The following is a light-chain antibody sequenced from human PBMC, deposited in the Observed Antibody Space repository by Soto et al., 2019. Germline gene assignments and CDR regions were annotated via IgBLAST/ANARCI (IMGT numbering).Light chain of an antibody. V-gene: IGLV2-23*02. CDR2: EVD. CDR1: SSDIGSYTL. Sequence: SSLTRPASGTGLPGGLSRITKNRTSSDIGSYTLVSWYQQHPGKAPKVMIYEVDKWPSGVSTRFSGSRSGNTASLTISGLQAEDEADYFCCSYAGGFTYVFGTGTKVTV. CDR3: CSYAGGFTYV. J-gene: IGLJ1*01.